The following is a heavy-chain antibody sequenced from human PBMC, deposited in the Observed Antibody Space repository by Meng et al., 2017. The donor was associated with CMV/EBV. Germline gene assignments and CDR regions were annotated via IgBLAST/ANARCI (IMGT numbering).Heavy chain of an antibody. D-gene: IGHD3-3*01. Sequence: ASGYTCTGYYMDWMRQAPGQGIEWMGWINTSSGGKNYAQKLQGRVTMTRDTSISTAYMELSRLRSDDTAVYYGARTLIRFLESPLGYWGQGTLVTVSS. CDR1: GYTCTGYY. CDR2: INTSSGGK. V-gene: IGHV1-2*02. CDR3: ARTLIRFLESPLGY. J-gene: IGHJ4*02.